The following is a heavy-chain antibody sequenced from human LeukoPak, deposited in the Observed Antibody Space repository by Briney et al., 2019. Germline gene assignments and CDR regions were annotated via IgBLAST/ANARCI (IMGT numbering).Heavy chain of an antibody. CDR2: ISSNGGST. D-gene: IGHD3-3*01. J-gene: IGHJ5*02. CDR1: GFTFSSYA. CDR3: ARGAVTTFWSNWFDP. Sequence: PGGSLRLSCAAPGFTFSSYAMHWVRQAPGKGLEYVSAISSNGGSTYYANSVKGRFTISRDNSKNTLYLQMGSLRAEDMAVYYCARGAVTTFWSNWFDPWGQGTLVTVSS. V-gene: IGHV3-64*01.